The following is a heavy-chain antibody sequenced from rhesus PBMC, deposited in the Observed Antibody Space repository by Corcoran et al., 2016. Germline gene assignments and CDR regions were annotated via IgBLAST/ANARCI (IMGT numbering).Heavy chain of an antibody. CDR1: GFTFGSYG. D-gene: IGHD3-3*01. J-gene: IGHJ4*01. CDR2: ISSASSYI. V-gene: IGHV3S16*01. CDR3: TRSQNNIWTGRYFDY. Sequence: EVKRVESGGGWVQPGGSLRPPCSASGFTFGSYGMSWVPQAPGKGREWVSSISSASSYIYYADSVKGRFTISRDNAKNSLSLQMNSLRAEDTAVYYCTRSQNNIWTGRYFDYWGQGVLVTVSS.